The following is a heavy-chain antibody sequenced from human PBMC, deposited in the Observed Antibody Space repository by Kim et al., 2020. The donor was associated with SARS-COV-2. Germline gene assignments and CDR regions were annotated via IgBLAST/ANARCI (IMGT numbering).Heavy chain of an antibody. CDR3: ASLLYDSSGYYYWYFDL. CDR1: GGSISSSSYY. V-gene: IGHV4-39*01. CDR2: IYYSGST. D-gene: IGHD3-22*01. Sequence: SETLSLTCTVSGGSISSSSYYWGWIRQPPGKGLEWIGSIYYSGSTYYNPSLKSRVTISVDTSKNQFSLKLSSVTAADTAVYYCASLLYDSSGYYYWYFDLWGRGTLVTVSS. J-gene: IGHJ2*01.